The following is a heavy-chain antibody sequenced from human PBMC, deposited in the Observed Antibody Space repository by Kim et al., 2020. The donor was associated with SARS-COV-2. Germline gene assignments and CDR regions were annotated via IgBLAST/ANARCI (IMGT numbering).Heavy chain of an antibody. Sequence: GRNKYYADSVKGRFTISRDNSKNTLYLQMNSLRAEDTAVYYCAYYYYGLDVWGQGTTVTVSS. CDR3: AYYYYGLDV. V-gene: IGHV3-30*02. J-gene: IGHJ6*02. CDR2: GRNK.